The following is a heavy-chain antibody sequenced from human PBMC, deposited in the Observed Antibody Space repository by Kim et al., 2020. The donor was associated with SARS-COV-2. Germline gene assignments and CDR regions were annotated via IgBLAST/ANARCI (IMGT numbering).Heavy chain of an antibody. Sequence: YAQKLQGRVTMTTDTSTSTAYMELRSLRSDDTAVYYCAREKEYPGTAMEDWGQGTLVTVSS. CDR3: AREKEYPGTAMED. V-gene: IGHV1-18*01. J-gene: IGHJ4*02. D-gene: IGHD5-18*01.